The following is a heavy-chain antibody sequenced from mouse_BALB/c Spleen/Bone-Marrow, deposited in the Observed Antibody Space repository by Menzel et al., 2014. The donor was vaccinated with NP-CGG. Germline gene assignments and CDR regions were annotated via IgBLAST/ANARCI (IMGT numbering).Heavy chain of an antibody. V-gene: IGHV5-6-5*01. CDR3: VYGNYSYYYAMDF. J-gene: IGHJ4*01. CDR2: ISSGGST. Sequence: EVQLVESGGGLVKPGGSLKLSCAASGFTFSSYAMSWVRQTPEKRLEWVASISSGGSTFYPDSVKGRFTISRENARNILYLRMSSLRSEDTAMYYCVYGNYSYYYAMDFWGQGTSVTVSS. D-gene: IGHD2-1*01. CDR1: GFTFSSYA.